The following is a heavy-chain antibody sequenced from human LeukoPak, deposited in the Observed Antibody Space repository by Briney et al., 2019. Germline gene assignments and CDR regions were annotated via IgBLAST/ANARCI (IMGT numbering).Heavy chain of an antibody. J-gene: IGHJ6*02. CDR3: ARGDSYYYYYGMDV. D-gene: IGHD1-26*01. V-gene: IGHV3-11*01. Sequence: PGGSLRLSCAASGFTFSDYYMSWIRQTPGKGLEWVSYISSSGSTIYYADSVKGRFTISRDNAKNSLYLQMNSLRAEDTAVYYCARGDSYYYYYGMDVWGQGTTVTVSS. CDR1: GFTFSDYY. CDR2: ISSSGSTI.